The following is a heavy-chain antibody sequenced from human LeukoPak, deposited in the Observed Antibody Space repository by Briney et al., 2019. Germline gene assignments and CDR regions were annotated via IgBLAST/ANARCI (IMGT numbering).Heavy chain of an antibody. CDR2: ISTSGDTT. Sequence: GGPLRLSCADSGFTFSTYGMHWVRQARGKGMEWVSIISTSGDTTYYAGSVKGRFTISRDNSKNTLFLQMNSLRAEDTAVYYCARGSPLSYYFDYWGQGTLVTVSS. V-gene: IGHV3-23*01. CDR1: GFTFSTYG. J-gene: IGHJ4*02. D-gene: IGHD2/OR15-2a*01. CDR3: ARGSPLSYYFDY.